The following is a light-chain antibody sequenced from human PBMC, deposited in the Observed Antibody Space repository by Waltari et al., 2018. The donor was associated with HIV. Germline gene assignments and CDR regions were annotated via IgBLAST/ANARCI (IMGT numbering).Light chain of an antibody. Sequence: SSELTQDPAVSVALGQKVRITCQGDSLRSYYSSWYQKKPGQAPVLVIYNNNNRPSGIPDRFAGSSSGNTASLTISGAQAEDEADYYCNSRDSSGKHHWVFGGGTKLTVL. CDR2: NNN. J-gene: IGLJ3*02. CDR3: NSRDSSGKHHWV. CDR1: SLRSYY. V-gene: IGLV3-19*01.